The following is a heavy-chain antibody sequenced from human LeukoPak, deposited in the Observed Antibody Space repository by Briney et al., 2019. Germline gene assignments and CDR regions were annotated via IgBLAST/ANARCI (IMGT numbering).Heavy chain of an antibody. CDR3: ARAIEYSSSLDY. V-gene: IGHV3-30-3*01. J-gene: IGHJ4*02. CDR2: ISYDGINK. Sequence: GGSLRLSCAASGFTFSSYAMHWVRQAPGKGLEWLAVISYDGINKYYADSVKGRFTISRDNSKNTLYLQMNSLRAEDTAVYYCARAIEYSSSLDYWGQGTLVTVSS. CDR1: GFTFSSYA. D-gene: IGHD6-6*01.